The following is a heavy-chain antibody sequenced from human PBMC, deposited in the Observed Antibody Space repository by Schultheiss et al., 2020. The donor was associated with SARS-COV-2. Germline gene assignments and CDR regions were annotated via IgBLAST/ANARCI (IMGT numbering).Heavy chain of an antibody. D-gene: IGHD6-13*01. V-gene: IGHV1-69*13. Sequence: SVKVSCKAYGGTFNNYGISWVRQAPGQGLEWVGGIIPIFGTANYAQKFQGRVTITADESTRTAYMELSSLRCEDTAVYYCARGSIAAAGNGWWFDPWGQGTLVTVSS. CDR3: ARGSIAAAGNGWWFDP. CDR2: IIPIFGTA. J-gene: IGHJ5*02. CDR1: GGTFNNYG.